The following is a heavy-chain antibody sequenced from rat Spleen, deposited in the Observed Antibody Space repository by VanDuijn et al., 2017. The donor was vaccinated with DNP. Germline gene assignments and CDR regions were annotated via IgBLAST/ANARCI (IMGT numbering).Heavy chain of an antibody. V-gene: IGHV3-3*01. Sequence: EVQLQESGPGLVKPSQSLSLTCSVTGYSITSSYRWNWIRKFPGNKLEWMGYINSAGSTNYNPSLKSRISITRDTSKNQFFLQVNSVTTEDTATYYCARGTTYWYFDFWGPGTMVTVSS. CDR2: INSAGST. CDR3: ARGTTYWYFDF. J-gene: IGHJ1*01. D-gene: IGHD1-5*01. CDR1: GYSITSSYR.